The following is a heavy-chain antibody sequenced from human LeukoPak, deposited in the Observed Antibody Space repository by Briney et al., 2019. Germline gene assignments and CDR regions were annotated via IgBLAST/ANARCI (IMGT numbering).Heavy chain of an antibody. D-gene: IGHD1-26*01. Sequence: ASVTVSFKASGYTFTGYYMHWVRQAPGQGLEWMGWINPNSGGTNYAQKFQGRVTMTRDTSISTAYMELSRLRSDDTAVYYCSAADSGSYSTLDYWGQGTLVTVSS. CDR1: GYTFTGYY. CDR2: INPNSGGT. J-gene: IGHJ4*02. V-gene: IGHV1-2*02. CDR3: SAADSGSYSTLDY.